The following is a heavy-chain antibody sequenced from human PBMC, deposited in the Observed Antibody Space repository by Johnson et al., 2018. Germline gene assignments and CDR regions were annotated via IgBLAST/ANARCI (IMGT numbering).Heavy chain of an antibody. D-gene: IGHD2-15*01. V-gene: IGHV3-49*03. Sequence: VQLVESGGGLVQPGRSLRLSCTASGFTFGAYAMSWFRQAPGKGLEWVGFIRSKAYGGTTEYAESGKGRFTISRDDSKSIAYLQMNTLRAEDTAVYDWAKEVEIVVVVAATGAFDIWGQGTMVTVSS. CDR3: AKEVEIVVVVAATGAFDI. J-gene: IGHJ3*02. CDR1: GFTFGAYA. CDR2: IRSKAYGGTT.